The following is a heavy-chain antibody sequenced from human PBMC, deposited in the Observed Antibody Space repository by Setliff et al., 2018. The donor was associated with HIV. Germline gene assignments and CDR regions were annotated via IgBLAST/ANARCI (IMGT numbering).Heavy chain of an antibody. V-gene: IGHV3-48*03. CDR1: GFSFSTHD. D-gene: IGHD3-3*01. Sequence: GESLKISCAASGFSFSTHDMNWVRQAPGKGLEWISYITSDGSVKYYADSVRGRFTISRDNSKNTLYLEMKRLRDEDTAVYYCARDKEYYNFWSGLFDYWGQGSLVTVSS. CDR3: ARDKEYYNFWSGLFDY. CDR2: ITSDGSVK. J-gene: IGHJ4*02.